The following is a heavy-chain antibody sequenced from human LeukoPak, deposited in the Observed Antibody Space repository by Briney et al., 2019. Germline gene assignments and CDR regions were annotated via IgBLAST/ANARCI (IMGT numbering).Heavy chain of an antibody. CDR1: GFTFDNYA. V-gene: IGHV3-23*01. Sequence: GGSLRLSCAASGFTFDNYAMSWVRQAPGKGLEWVSTISGSGVNTYYADSVKGRFTISRDNSKNTMYLQMNSLRAEDTAVYYCAKYYGSGSPHNWFAPWGQGTLVTVSS. D-gene: IGHD3-10*01. CDR3: AKYYGSGSPHNWFAP. J-gene: IGHJ5*02. CDR2: ISGSGVNT.